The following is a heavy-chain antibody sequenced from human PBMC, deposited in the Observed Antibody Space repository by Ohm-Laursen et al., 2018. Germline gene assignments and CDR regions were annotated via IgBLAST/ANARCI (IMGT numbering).Heavy chain of an antibody. CDR2: INHSGST. CDR1: GFTFNTYW. Sequence: LSCAATGFTFNTYWMSWIRQPPGKGLEWIGEINHSGSTNYNPSLKSRVTISVDTSRNQFSLKLSSVTAADTAVYYCASTPWPRGSYHCDYWGQGTLVTVSS. V-gene: IGHV4-34*01. CDR3: ASTPWPRGSYHCDY. D-gene: IGHD3-16*02. J-gene: IGHJ4*02.